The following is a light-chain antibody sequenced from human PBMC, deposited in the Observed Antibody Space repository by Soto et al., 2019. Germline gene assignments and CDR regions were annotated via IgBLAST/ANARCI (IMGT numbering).Light chain of an antibody. Sequence: EIVLTQSPGTLSLSPGERATLSCRASQSVSSGYLAWYQQKPGQAPRLLIYGTSSRATAIPDRFSGSGSGTDFTLTISRLEPEDFAVYYCQQYGSSSWTFGQGTKVDIK. CDR2: GTS. V-gene: IGKV3-20*01. CDR1: QSVSSGY. J-gene: IGKJ1*01. CDR3: QQYGSSSWT.